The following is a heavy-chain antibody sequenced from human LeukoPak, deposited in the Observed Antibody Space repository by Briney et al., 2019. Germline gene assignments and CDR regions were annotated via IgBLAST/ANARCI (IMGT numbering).Heavy chain of an antibody. Sequence: SETLSLTCAVYGGSFSGYYWSWIRQPPGKGLEWIGEINHSGSTNYNPSLKSRVTISVDTAKNQFSLKLSSVTAADTAVYYCATEQLPEYYFDYWGQGPLVTVSS. CDR3: ATEQLPEYYFDY. CDR1: GGSFSGYY. V-gene: IGHV4-34*01. CDR2: INHSGST. J-gene: IGHJ4*02. D-gene: IGHD2-2*01.